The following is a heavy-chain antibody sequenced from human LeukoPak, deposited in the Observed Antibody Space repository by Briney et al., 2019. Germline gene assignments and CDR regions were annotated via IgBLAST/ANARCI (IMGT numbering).Heavy chain of an antibody. J-gene: IGHJ4*02. CDR2: IRYDGRNK. V-gene: IGHV3-30*02. Sequence: GGSLRLSCAASGFTFSSYGMHWVRQAPGKGLEWVAFIRYDGRNKYYADSVKGRFTISKDNAKNSLYLQMNSLTAEDTAVYYCARAGSTGTVDYWGQGTLVTVSS. D-gene: IGHD1-1*01. CDR3: ARAGSTGTVDY. CDR1: GFTFSSYG.